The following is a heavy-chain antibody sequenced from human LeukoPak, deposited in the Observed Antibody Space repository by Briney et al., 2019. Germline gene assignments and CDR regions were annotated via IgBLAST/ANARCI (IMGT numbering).Heavy chain of an antibody. CDR2: ISSSSSYT. Sequence: GGSLRLSCAASGFTFSDYYMSWIRQAPGKGLEGVSYISSSSSYTNYADSVKGRPTISRDNAKNSLYLQMNSLRAEDTAVYYCARTDYGDYQYYFDYWGQGTLVTVSS. D-gene: IGHD4-17*01. CDR3: ARTDYGDYQYYFDY. V-gene: IGHV3-11*06. J-gene: IGHJ4*02. CDR1: GFTFSDYY.